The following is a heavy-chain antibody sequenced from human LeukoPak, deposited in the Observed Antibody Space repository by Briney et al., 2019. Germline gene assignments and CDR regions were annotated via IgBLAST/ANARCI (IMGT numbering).Heavy chain of an antibody. CDR1: GYTFTSYG. J-gene: IGHJ4*02. CDR2: ISVYNGNT. CDR3: ATHQWLYDL. D-gene: IGHD6-19*01. V-gene: IGHV1-18*01. Sequence: ASVKVSCKASGYTFTSYGISWVRQAPGQGLEWMGWISVYNGNTNYAQKLQGRVTMTTDTSTNTAYMELRSLGSDDTAVYYLATHQWLYDLWGQGTLVTVSS.